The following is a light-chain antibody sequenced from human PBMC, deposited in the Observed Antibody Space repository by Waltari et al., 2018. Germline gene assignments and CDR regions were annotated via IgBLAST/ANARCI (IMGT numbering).Light chain of an antibody. J-gene: IGKJ1*01. CDR3: QQYNNWPRT. V-gene: IGKV3-15*01. CDR2: GSS. Sequence: TVMTQSPATLSVSLGDRATHSCRASQSVTTNVVWYQQKPGQAPRLLIFGSSTRATGIPARFSGSGSGTEFTLTISGLQSEDFAVYYCQQYNNWPRTFGQGTKVEIK. CDR1: QSVTTN.